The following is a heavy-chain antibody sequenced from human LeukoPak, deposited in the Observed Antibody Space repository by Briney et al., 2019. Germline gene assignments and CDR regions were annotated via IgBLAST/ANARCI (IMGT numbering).Heavy chain of an antibody. Sequence: GAPVKVSCKASGYTFTSYAMNWVRQAPGQGLEWMGWINTNTGNPTYAQGFTGRFVFSLDTSVSTAYLQISSLKAEDTAVYYCARVRSELLWFGELSNWFDPWGQGTLVTVSS. CDR3: ARVRSELLWFGELSNWFDP. CDR2: INTNTGNP. J-gene: IGHJ5*02. D-gene: IGHD3-10*01. CDR1: GYTFTSYA. V-gene: IGHV7-4-1*02.